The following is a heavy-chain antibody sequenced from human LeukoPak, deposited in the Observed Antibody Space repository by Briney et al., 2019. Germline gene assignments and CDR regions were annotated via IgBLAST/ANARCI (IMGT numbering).Heavy chain of an antibody. V-gene: IGHV3-73*01. D-gene: IGHD4-17*01. Sequence: GGSLRLSCAASGFTFSGSAMHWVRQASGKGLEWVGRIRSKANSYATAYAASVKGRFTISRDDSKNTAYLQMNSLKTEDTAVYYCVPATVTTSSLCLNYWGQGTLVTVFS. CDR1: GFTFSGSA. CDR3: VPATVTTSSLCLNY. CDR2: IRSKANSYAT. J-gene: IGHJ4*02.